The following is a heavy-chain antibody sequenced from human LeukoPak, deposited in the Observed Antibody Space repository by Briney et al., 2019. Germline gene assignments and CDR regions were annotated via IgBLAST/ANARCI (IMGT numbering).Heavy chain of an antibody. V-gene: IGHV3-23*01. CDR3: AKSRVATGTFYFDY. CDR1: GFTFSSYS. CDR2: ISGNDGGTT. J-gene: IGHJ4*02. D-gene: IGHD6-13*01. Sequence: GGSLRLSCAASGFTFSSYSMSWVRQAPGKGLEWVSGISGNDGGTTYYADSVKGRFSISRDDSKNTLYPQMNSLRVEDTAIYYCAKSRVATGTFYFDYWGQGTLVTVSS.